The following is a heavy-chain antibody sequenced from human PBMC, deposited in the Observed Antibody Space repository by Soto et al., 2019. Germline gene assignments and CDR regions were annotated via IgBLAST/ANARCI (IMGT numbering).Heavy chain of an antibody. CDR1: GVSISSQY. Sequence: QVQLQESGPGLVKPSETLSLTCTVSGVSISSQYWSWIRQPPGKGLEWIGYVYYSGSTNYNPSLKSRITISMDTSKNRFSLKLSSVTAADAAVYYCARFHDYGYFDYWGQGTLVPVSS. CDR2: VYYSGST. D-gene: IGHD4-17*01. J-gene: IGHJ4*02. V-gene: IGHV4-59*08. CDR3: ARFHDYGYFDY.